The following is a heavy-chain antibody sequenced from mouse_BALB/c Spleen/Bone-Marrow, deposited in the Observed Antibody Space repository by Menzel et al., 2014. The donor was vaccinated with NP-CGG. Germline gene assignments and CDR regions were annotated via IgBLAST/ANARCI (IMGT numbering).Heavy chain of an antibody. D-gene: IGHD1-1*01. V-gene: IGHV14-3*02. CDR3: AKNSYGSRGYYFDY. CDR1: GFNIKDTY. J-gene: IGHJ2*02. Sequence: EVQLQQSGAELVKPGASVKLSCTASGFNIKDTYMHWVKLRPEQGLEWIGRIDPANGNTKYDTKFQGKATITADTSSNTAYLQLSSLTSEDTAVYYCAKNSYGSRGYYFDYWGQGTSLTVSS. CDR2: IDPANGNT.